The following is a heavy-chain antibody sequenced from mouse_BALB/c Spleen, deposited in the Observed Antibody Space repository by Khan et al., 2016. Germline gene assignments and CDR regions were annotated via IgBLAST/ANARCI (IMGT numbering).Heavy chain of an antibody. CDR2: IWGDGST. D-gene: IGHD2-4*01. V-gene: IGHV2-6-7*01. CDR3: ASYYDYDGGFAD. CDR1: GFSLTGFS. J-gene: IGHJ3*01. Sequence: QVQLQESGPGLVAPSQSLSITCTVSGFSLTGFSVNWVRQPPGKGLEWLGVIWGDGSTDYNSALKSRLSFSKDDSKSQVFLKMNSLHTDDTARYFCASYYDYDGGFADWGQGTLVTVSA.